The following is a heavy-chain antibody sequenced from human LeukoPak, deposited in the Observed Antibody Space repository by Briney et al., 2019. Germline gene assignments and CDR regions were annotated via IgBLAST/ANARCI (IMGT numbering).Heavy chain of an antibody. CDR1: GGSISSSSYY. V-gene: IGHV4-39*01. J-gene: IGHJ4*02. CDR3: ARPSIAVAGHFFDY. Sequence: SETLSLTCTVSGGSISSSSYYWGWIRQPPGKGLEWIGSIYYSGSTYYNPPLKSRVTISVDTSKNQFSLKLSSVTAADTAVYYCARPSIAVAGHFFDYWGQGTLVTVSS. D-gene: IGHD6-19*01. CDR2: IYYSGST.